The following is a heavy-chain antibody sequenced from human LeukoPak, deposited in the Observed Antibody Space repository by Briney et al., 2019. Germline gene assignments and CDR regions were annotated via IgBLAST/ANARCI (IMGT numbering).Heavy chain of an antibody. V-gene: IGHV3-48*04. CDR1: GFTFTSYS. D-gene: IGHD2-2*01. Sequence: GGSLRLSCAASGFTFTSYSMNWVRQAPGKGLEWVSYISGNTSVIYYADSVKGRFTISRDNAKNSLYLQMNSLRAEDTAVYYCAREDCSSTSCSRDAFDIWGQGTMVTVSS. CDR3: AREDCSSTSCSRDAFDI. CDR2: ISGNTSVI. J-gene: IGHJ3*02.